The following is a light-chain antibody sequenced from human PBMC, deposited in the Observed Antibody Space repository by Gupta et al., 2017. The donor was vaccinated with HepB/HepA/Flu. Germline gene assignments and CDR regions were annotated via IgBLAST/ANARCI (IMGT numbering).Light chain of an antibody. CDR3: LLEYSGVRI. J-gene: IGLJ2*01. Sequence: QAGVTQEPSLTLSPGATVPPTCGPSTRFVTSGPYPYWFQEKTVQAARPLIYDINHKFSWTPGRFSGSLLGGKAALTLSIAQPADEADYYCLLEYSGVRIFGGGIKLTVL. CDR1: TRFVTSGPY. V-gene: IGLV7-46*01. CDR2: DIN.